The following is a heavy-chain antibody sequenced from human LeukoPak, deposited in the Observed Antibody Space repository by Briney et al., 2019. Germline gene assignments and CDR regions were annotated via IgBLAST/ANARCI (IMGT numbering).Heavy chain of an antibody. CDR3: ARVGSVGYYDFWSGYYPFDY. CDR1: GGSIRSSYYY. CDR2: IYYSGST. Sequence: SETLSLTCTVSGGSIRSSYYYWSWIRQPPGKGLEWIGYIYYSGSTNYNPSLKSRVTISVDTSKNQFSLKLSSVTAADTAVYYCARVGSVGYYDFWSGYYPFDYWGQGTLVTVSS. J-gene: IGHJ4*02. V-gene: IGHV4-61*01. D-gene: IGHD3-3*01.